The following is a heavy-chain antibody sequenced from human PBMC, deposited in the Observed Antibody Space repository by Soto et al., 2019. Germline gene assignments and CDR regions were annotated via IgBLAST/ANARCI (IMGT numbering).Heavy chain of an antibody. CDR1: LFSLNTAGGG. D-gene: IGHD7-27*01. J-gene: IGHJ6*02. Sequence: GPTMLTPPQTLSLTCTLSLFSLNTAGGGLVWIRQPPGKALEWLALIYWNDDKRYSPSLNNRLTITRDTSRNQVVLTMTNMAPDDTGTYYCENRHNWGINGLGAWGQGTSVTVSS. CDR2: IYWNDDK. CDR3: ENRHNWGINGLGA. V-gene: IGHV2-5*01.